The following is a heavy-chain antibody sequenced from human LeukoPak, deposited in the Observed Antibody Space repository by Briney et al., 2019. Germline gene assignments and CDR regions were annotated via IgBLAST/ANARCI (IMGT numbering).Heavy chain of an antibody. V-gene: IGHV3-30*18. J-gene: IGHJ4*02. Sequence: GGSLRLSCAASGFTFSSYDMHWVRQAPGKGLEWVAVISYDGSNKYYADSVKGRFTISRDNSKNTLYLQMNSLRAEDTAVYYCAKDRELGYCSSTSCYGSDYWGQGTLVTVSS. CDR2: ISYDGSNK. CDR1: GFTFSSYD. D-gene: IGHD2-2*01. CDR3: AKDRELGYCSSTSCYGSDY.